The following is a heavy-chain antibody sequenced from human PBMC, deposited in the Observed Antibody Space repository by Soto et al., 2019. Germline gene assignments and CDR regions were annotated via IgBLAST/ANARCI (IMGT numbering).Heavy chain of an antibody. D-gene: IGHD6-19*01. CDR1: GFTFTDYY. CDR2: INTLSTAI. V-gene: IGHV3-11*01. CDR3: ARRLQWQLRPLDS. J-gene: IGHJ4*02. Sequence: QVHLKESGGGLVKPGGSLRLSCAGSGFTFTDYYMTWIRQAPGKGLEWVAYINTLSTAIYYADSVKGRFTISTDNAKNSLYLQMNGLRAEDTATYYCARRLQWQLRPLDSWSRGTLVTVSS.